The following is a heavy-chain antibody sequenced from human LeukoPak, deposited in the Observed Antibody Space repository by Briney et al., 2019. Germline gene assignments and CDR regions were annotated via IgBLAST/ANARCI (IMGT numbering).Heavy chain of an antibody. J-gene: IGHJ5*02. Sequence: SETLSLTCTVSGYSISSGYYWGWIRQPPGKGLEWIGSIYHSGSTNYNPSLKSRVTISVDTSKNQFSLKLSSVTAADTAVYYCARVFYGSGSYVDPWGQGTLVTVSS. V-gene: IGHV4-38-2*02. CDR2: IYHSGST. CDR3: ARVFYGSGSYVDP. CDR1: GYSISSGYY. D-gene: IGHD3-10*01.